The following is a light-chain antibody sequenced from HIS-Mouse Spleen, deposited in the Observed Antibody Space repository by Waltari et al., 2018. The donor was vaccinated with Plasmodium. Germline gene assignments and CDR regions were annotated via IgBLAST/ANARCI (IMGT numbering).Light chain of an antibody. Sequence: QSALTPPPSASGSPGQSVTISCTGTRSAVGCYNYVSWYQQHPGKAPKLMLYEVSKRPSGVPDRFSGSKSGNTASLTVSGLQAEDEADYYCSSYAGSNNLVFGGGTKLTVL. V-gene: IGLV2-8*01. CDR1: RSAVGCYNY. J-gene: IGLJ2*01. CDR2: EVS. CDR3: SSYAGSNNLV.